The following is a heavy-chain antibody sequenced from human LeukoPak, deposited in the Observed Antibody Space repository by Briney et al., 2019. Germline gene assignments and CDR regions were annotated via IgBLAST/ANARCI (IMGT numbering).Heavy chain of an antibody. CDR1: GFTFSSYE. D-gene: IGHD6-19*01. J-gene: IGHJ1*01. CDR3: ARVQRWLVPEYFQH. CDR2: ISSSGSTI. Sequence: GGSLRLSCAASGFTFSSYEMNWVRQAPGKGLEWVSYISSSGSTIYYADSVKGRFTISRDNAKNSLYLQMNSLRADDTAVYYCARVQRWLVPEYFQHWGQGTLVTVSS. V-gene: IGHV3-48*03.